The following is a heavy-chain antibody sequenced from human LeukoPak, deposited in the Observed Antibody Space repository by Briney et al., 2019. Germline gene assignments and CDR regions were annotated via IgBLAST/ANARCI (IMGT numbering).Heavy chain of an antibody. CDR1: GFTLSSYW. CDR3: ARKWELFDY. D-gene: IGHD1-26*01. Sequence: GGSLRLSCAASGFTLSSYWMSWVRQAPGTGLEWVANIKQDGSEKYYVDSVKGRFTISRDNAKNSLYLQMNSLRAEDTAVYYCARKWELFDYWGQGTLVTVSS. J-gene: IGHJ4*02. V-gene: IGHV3-7*01. CDR2: IKQDGSEK.